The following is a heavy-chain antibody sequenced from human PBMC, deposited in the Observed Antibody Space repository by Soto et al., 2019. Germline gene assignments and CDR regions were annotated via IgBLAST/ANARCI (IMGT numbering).Heavy chain of an antibody. Sequence: QVQLVESGGGVVQPGRSLRLSCAASGFTFSSYGMHWVRLAPGKGLEWVAVISYDGSNKYYAVSVKGRFTISRDNSKNTLYLQMNSLRAEDTTVYYCARGAVGAYFDYWGQGTLVTVSS. J-gene: IGHJ4*02. CDR2: ISYDGSNK. CDR3: ARGAVGAYFDY. D-gene: IGHD1-26*01. V-gene: IGHV3-30*19. CDR1: GFTFSSYG.